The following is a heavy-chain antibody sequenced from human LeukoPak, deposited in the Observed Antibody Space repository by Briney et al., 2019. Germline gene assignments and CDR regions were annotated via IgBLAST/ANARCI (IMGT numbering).Heavy chain of an antibody. J-gene: IGHJ6*02. CDR2: IYYSGAT. CDR3: AGGDTPMVGPDPSYGRDV. CDR1: GGSISSHY. V-gene: IGHV4-59*08. D-gene: IGHD5-18*01. Sequence: SETLSLTCTVSGGSISSHYWTWIRQPPGKGLGCIGNIYYSGATNYVPSLKSRVTISLDTSKSQFSLKLTSVIAADTAVYYCAGGDTPMVGPDPSYGRDVWAQGTTVTVSS.